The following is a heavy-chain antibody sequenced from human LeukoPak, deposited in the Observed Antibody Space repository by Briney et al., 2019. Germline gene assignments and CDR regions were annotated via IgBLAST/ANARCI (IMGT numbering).Heavy chain of an antibody. CDR3: ARDGATMVRGVIATSLDY. CDR1: GDTFTSYY. Sequence: ASVKVSFKASGDTFTSYYMHWVRQAPGQGLEWMGISNPSGGSTSYAQKFQGRVTITRNTSISTAYMELSSLRSEDTAVYYCARDGATMVRGVIATSLDYWGQGTLVTVSS. D-gene: IGHD3-10*01. V-gene: IGHV1-46*01. CDR2: SNPSGGST. J-gene: IGHJ4*02.